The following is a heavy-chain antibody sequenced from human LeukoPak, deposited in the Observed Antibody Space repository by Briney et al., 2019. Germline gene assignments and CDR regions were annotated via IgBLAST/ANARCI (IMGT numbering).Heavy chain of an antibody. V-gene: IGHV3-49*03. J-gene: IGHJ4*02. CDR1: GFTFGDYA. CDR3: TRGLIGDDFSIGYYPYYFDY. CDR2: IRSKAYGGTT. Sequence: GGSLRLSCTASGFTFGDYAMSWFRQAPGKGLEWVGFIRSKAYGGTTEYAASVKGRFTISRDDSKSIAYLQTNSLKTEDTAVYYCTRGLIGDDFSIGYYPYYFDYWGQGTLVTVSS. D-gene: IGHD3-3*01.